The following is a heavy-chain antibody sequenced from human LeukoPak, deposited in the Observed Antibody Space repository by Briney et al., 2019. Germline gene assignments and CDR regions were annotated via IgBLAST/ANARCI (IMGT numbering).Heavy chain of an antibody. D-gene: IGHD3-22*01. Sequence: PSETLSLTCTVSGGSISSYYWSWIRQPPGKGLEWIGYIYYSGSTNYNPSLKSRVTMSVDTSKNQFSLKLSSVTAADTAVYYCARQTGYYDSSGYHKPSNFDYWGQGTLVTVSS. CDR3: ARQTGYYDSSGYHKPSNFDY. V-gene: IGHV4-59*08. CDR1: GGSISSYY. J-gene: IGHJ4*02. CDR2: IYYSGST.